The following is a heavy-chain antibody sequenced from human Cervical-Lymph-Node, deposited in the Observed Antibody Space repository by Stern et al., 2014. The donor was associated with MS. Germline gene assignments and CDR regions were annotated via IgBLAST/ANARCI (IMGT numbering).Heavy chain of an antibody. D-gene: IGHD6-6*01. V-gene: IGHV3-30*18. CDR2: ISYDGSNK. J-gene: IGHJ6*02. CDR3: AKGYSSSSALYYYYGMDV. Sequence: VQLVESGGGVVQPARSLRLSCAASGFTFSSYGMHWVRQAPGQGLEWVAIISYDGSNKYYADSVKGRFTISRDNSKNTLYLQMNSLRAEDTAVYYCAKGYSSSSALYYYYGMDVWGQGTTVTVSS. CDR1: GFTFSSYG.